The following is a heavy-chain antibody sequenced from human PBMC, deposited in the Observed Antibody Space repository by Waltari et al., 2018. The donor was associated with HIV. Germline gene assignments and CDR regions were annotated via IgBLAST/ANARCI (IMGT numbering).Heavy chain of an antibody. Sequence: QVQLVQSGPEVRKPGSSVKVSCKASGGAFISYSINWVRQAPGQGLEWVGRITPIPATSNKAQKFQGRGTITADPSTSTAYMELISLRSEDTAVYYCASARETMGVDFAFWGQGTLVNVSS. CDR1: GGAFISYS. CDR2: ITPIPATS. CDR3: ASARETMGVDFAF. D-gene: IGHD3-16*01. J-gene: IGHJ4*02. V-gene: IGHV1-69*08.